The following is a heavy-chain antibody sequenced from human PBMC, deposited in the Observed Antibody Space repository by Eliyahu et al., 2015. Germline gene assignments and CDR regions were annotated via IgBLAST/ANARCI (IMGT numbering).Heavy chain of an antibody. D-gene: IGHD2-21*01. V-gene: IGHV1-18*04. CDR3: TRGGGPGVKVVIDFDL. CDR1: GYTFTNFG. CDR2: ISPYNGRA. J-gene: IGHJ4*02. Sequence: QVQLEQSGVEVKKPGASVKVSCKASGYTFTNFGMSWVRQAPGEGLEWKGWISPYNGRAKYSQKFQERVTMTADKPTXTAFMELRSLRSDDTAIYYCTRGGGPGVKVVIDFDLWGQGTLVTVSS.